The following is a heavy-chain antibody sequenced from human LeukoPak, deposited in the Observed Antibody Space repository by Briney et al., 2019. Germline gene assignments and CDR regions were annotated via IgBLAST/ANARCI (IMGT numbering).Heavy chain of an antibody. CDR3: ARSPYSSGWL. V-gene: IGHV3-23*01. D-gene: IGHD6-19*01. CDR1: GFTFSSYA. CDR2: TSGSGGST. Sequence: PGGSLRLSCAASGFTFSSYAMSWVRQAPGKGLEWVSATSGSGGSTYYADSVKGRFTISRDNSKNTLYLQMNSLRAEDTAVYYCARSPYSSGWLWGQGTLVTVSS. J-gene: IGHJ4*02.